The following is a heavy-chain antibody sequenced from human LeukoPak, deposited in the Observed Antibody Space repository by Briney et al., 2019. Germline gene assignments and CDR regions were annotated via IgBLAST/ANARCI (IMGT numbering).Heavy chain of an antibody. D-gene: IGHD1-26*01. V-gene: IGHV3-49*04. J-gene: IGHJ3*02. Sequence: GGSLRLSCAASGFTFGDYAMSWVRQAPGKGLEWVGFIRSKAYGGTTEYAASVNGRFTISRDDSKSIAYMQMTRLKTKDTAVYYGMVGANASLDIWGQGKMVTASS. CDR2: IRSKAYGGTT. CDR3: MVGANASLDI. CDR1: GFTFGDYA.